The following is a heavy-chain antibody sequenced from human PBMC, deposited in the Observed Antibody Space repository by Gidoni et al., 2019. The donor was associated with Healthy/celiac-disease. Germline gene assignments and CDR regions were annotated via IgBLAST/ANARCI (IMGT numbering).Heavy chain of an antibody. J-gene: IGHJ3*01. V-gene: IGHV1-69*01. D-gene: IGHD1-26*01. Sequence: QVQLVQSGAAVKKPVSPVKFSCKASGGTFSSYATSWVRQAPGQGLEWMGWIIPIFGTANYAQKFQGRVTITADESTSTAYMELSSLRSEDTAVYYCASGPPWWELGWGQGTMVTVSS. CDR2: IIPIFGTA. CDR3: ASGPPWWELG. CDR1: GGTFSSYA.